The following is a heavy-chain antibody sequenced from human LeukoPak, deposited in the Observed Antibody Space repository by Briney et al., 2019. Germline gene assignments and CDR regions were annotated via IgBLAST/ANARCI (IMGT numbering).Heavy chain of an antibody. D-gene: IGHD5-18*01. CDR1: GGSISSSSYY. Sequence: SETLSLTCTVSGGSISSSSYYWSWIRQPPGKGLEWIGYIYYSGSTNYNPSLKSRVTISVDTSKNQFSLKLSSVTAADTAVYYCARDRRYSYGYVNWFDPWGQGTLVTVSS. V-gene: IGHV4-61*01. J-gene: IGHJ5*02. CDR2: IYYSGST. CDR3: ARDRRYSYGYVNWFDP.